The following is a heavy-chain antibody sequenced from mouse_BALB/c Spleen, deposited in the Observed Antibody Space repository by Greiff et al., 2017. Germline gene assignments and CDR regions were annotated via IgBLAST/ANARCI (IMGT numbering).Heavy chain of an antibody. CDR3: ARSGHYGSSNFDY. D-gene: IGHD1-1*01. CDR2: IDPENGNT. V-gene: IGHV14-1*02. CDR1: GFNIKDYY. J-gene: IGHJ2*01. Sequence: EVQLQQSGAELVRPGALVKLSCKASGFNIKDYYMHWVKQRPEQGLEWIGWIDPENGNTIYDPKFQGKASITADTSSNTAYLQLSSLTSEDTAVYYCARSGHYGSSNFDYWGQGTTLTVSS.